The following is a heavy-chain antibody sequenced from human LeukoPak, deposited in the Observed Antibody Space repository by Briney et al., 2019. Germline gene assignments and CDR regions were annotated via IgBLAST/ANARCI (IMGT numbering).Heavy chain of an antibody. CDR2: IYPGDSDT. V-gene: IGHV5-51*01. CDR3: ARSGQLLWVGDARRPYYYAIDV. J-gene: IGHJ6*02. Sequence: GESLEISCKGSGYTFTNYWIGWVRQMPGKGLEWMGIIYPGDSDTRYGPSFQGQVTISADKSISTAYLQWSSLGASDTAIYYRARSGQLLWVGDARRPYYYAIDVWGQGTTVTVSS. D-gene: IGHD3-10*01. CDR1: GYTFTNYW.